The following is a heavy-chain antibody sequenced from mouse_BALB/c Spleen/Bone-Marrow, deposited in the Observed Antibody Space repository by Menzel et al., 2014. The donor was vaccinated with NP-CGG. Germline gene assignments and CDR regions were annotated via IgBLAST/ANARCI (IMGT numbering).Heavy chain of an antibody. D-gene: IGHD2-2*01. J-gene: IGHJ4*01. CDR2: IWAGGST. CDR3: ARDRVFGYDRTRDY. V-gene: IGHV2-9*02. Sequence: VKLVESGPGLVAPSQSLSITCTVSGFSLTSYGVHWVRQPPGKGLEWLGVIWAGGSTNYNSALMSRLSISKDNSKSQVFLKMNSLQTDDTAMYYCARDRVFGYDRTRDYWGQGTSVTVSS. CDR1: GFSLTSYG.